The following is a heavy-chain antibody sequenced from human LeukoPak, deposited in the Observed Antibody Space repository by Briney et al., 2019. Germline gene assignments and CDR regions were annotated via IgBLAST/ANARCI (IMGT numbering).Heavy chain of an antibody. CDR3: ARDLSYGFYY. D-gene: IGHD1-26*01. J-gene: IGHJ4*02. V-gene: IGHV3-74*01. CDR1: GFTFSSYW. Sequence: PGGSLRLSCADSGFTFSSYWMHWLRQAPGKGLVWVSRIKTEGSSTTYADSVKGRFTISRDNAKNTLYLQMISLRAEDTAVYYCARDLSYGFYYCVQGTLVTVS. CDR2: IKTEGSST.